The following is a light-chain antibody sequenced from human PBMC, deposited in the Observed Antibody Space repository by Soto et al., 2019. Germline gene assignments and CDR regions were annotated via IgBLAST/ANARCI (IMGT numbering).Light chain of an antibody. Sequence: DIQMTQSPSTLSGSVGDRVTITCRASQTISSWLAWYQQKPGKAPKLLIYKASTLKSGVPSRFSGSESGTDFTLTISSLQPEDFATYYCQQLNSYPLTFGGGTKVDIK. V-gene: IGKV1-5*03. CDR3: QQLNSYPLT. J-gene: IGKJ4*01. CDR1: QTISSW. CDR2: KAS.